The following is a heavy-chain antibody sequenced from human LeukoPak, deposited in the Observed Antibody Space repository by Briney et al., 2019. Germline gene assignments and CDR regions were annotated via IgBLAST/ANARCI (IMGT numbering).Heavy chain of an antibody. J-gene: IGHJ4*02. Sequence: GGSLRLSCAASRFTFTNYSMNWVRQAPGKGLEWVSSISSLSNYIYYADSVKGRSTISRDNAKNSLYLQMNSLRAEDTALYYCARGGENSGFDYWGQGTLVIVSS. CDR2: ISSLSNYI. V-gene: IGHV3-21*01. D-gene: IGHD6-19*01. CDR3: ARGGENSGFDY. CDR1: RFTFTNYS.